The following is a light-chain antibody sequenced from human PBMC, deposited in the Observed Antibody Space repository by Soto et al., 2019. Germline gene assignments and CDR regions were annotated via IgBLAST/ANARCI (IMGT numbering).Light chain of an antibody. CDR3: QQYGSSPIT. CDR1: QSVTSSF. CDR2: GTS. Sequence: EIVLTQSPGTLSLSPGDRATLSCRASQSVTSSFLAWYQQKPGQAPRLLIYGTSSRATGIPDRFSGSGSGTDFTLTISRLEPEDFAVYYCQQYGSSPITFGQGTRLEI. J-gene: IGKJ5*01. V-gene: IGKV3-20*01.